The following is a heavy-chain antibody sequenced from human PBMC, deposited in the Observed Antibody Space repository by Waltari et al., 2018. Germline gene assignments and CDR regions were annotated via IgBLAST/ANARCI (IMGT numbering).Heavy chain of an antibody. J-gene: IGHJ2*01. CDR2: FYASGSA. V-gene: IGHV4-4*07. CDR1: GASINSSY. CDR3: ARHPNRYFDL. Sequence: QVQLQESGPGLVKPSETLSLTCTVSGASINSSYWNWIRQPAGKGLEWIGRFYASGSADYNPSLKSRVTMSVDTSKNQFSLKLSSVTAADTAVYYCARHPNRYFDLWGRGTLVTVSS.